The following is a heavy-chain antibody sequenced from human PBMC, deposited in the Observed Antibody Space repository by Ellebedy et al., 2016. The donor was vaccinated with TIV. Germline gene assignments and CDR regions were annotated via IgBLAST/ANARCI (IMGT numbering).Heavy chain of an antibody. J-gene: IGHJ4*02. CDR1: GFTFSSCY. D-gene: IGHD4-23*01. CDR2: IKQDGSAK. V-gene: IGHV3-7*03. CDR3: ARDRWPEDY. Sequence: GESLKISCAASGFTFSSCYMSWVRQAPGKGLEWVANIKQDGSAKYYVDSVKGRFTISRDNANNILYLQMNSLGAEDTAMYYCARDRWPEDYWGQGTLVTVSS.